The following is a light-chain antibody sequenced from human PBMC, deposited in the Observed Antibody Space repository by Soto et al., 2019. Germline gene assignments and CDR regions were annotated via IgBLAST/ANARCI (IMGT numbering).Light chain of an antibody. Sequence: EIVLTQSPGTLSLSPGERATLSCRASETVNSNYLAWYQQKRGQAPRLLIYGASRRATGIQDRFSGSGSGTDFTLTITRLEPEDFAVYYCKQYGSSRTCGQGTKVDIK. CDR3: KQYGSSRT. J-gene: IGKJ1*01. CDR1: ETVNSNY. CDR2: GAS. V-gene: IGKV3-20*01.